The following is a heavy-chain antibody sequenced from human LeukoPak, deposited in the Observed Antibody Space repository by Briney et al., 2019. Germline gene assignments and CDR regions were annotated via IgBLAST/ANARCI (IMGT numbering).Heavy chain of an antibody. CDR2: ISSDGNDK. CDR3: ARDWREVTLTMGGDYYYGMDV. Sequence: GRSLRLSCAASGFTSNHYGMHWVRQAPGKGLEWVAVISSDGNDKYSSDSVKGRFTISRDNSKNALYLQMNSLRAEDTAVYYCARDWREVTLTMGGDYYYGMDVWGQGTTVTVSS. J-gene: IGHJ6*02. CDR1: GFTSNHYG. D-gene: IGHD3-10*01. V-gene: IGHV3-30*03.